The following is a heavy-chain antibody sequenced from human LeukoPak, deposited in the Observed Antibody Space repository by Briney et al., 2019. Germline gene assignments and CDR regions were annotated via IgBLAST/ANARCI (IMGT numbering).Heavy chain of an antibody. Sequence: SQTLSLTCTVSGGSISSGDYYWSWIRQPPGKGLEWIGYIYYSGSTYYNPSLKSRVTISVDTSKNQFSLKLSSVTAADTAVYYCARVRGEPGSYYFDYWGQGVLVTVSS. CDR2: IYYSGST. D-gene: IGHD3-16*01. CDR3: ARVRGEPGSYYFDY. J-gene: IGHJ4*02. CDR1: GGSISSGDYY. V-gene: IGHV4-30-4*01.